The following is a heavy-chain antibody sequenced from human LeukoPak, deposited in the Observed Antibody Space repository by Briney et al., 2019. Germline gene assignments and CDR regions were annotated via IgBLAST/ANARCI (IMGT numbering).Heavy chain of an antibody. J-gene: IGHJ4*02. CDR3: ARGHSEGLHYFDY. Sequence: GGSLRLSCAASGFTFSSYSMNWVRQAPGKGLEWVSSISSSSSYIYYADSVKGRFTISRDNAKNSLYLQMNSLRAEDTAVYYCARGHSEGLHYFDYWGQGTLVTVFS. D-gene: IGHD2-21*01. CDR1: GFTFSSYS. V-gene: IGHV3-21*01. CDR2: ISSSSSYI.